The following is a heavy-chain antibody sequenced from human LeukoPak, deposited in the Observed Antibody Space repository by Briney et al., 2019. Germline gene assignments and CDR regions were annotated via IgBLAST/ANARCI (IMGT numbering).Heavy chain of an antibody. CDR2: INPNTSAT. CDR3: ARGGEGGMDYFDF. CDR1: GYTFTNYN. V-gene: IGHV1-2*02. J-gene: IGHJ4*02. Sequence: ASVKVSFKASGYTFTNYNIDWVRQAPGQGLEWMGWINPNTSATNFAQKFHGRVTLTRDTSITTAYMELSRLGSDDTAVYYCARGGEGGMDYFDFWGQGTLVTVSS. D-gene: IGHD3-16*01.